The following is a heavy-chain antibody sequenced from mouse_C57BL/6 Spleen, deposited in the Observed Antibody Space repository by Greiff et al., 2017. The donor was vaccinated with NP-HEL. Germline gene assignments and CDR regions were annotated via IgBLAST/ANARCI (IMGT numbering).Heavy chain of an antibody. Sequence: VQLQQSGAELVKPGASVKISCKASGYAFSSYWMNWVKQRPGKGLEWIGQIYPGDGDTNYNGKFKGKATLTADKSSSTAYMQLSSLTSEDSAVYSCARSGDGPYAMDYWGQGTSVTVSS. CDR2: IYPGDGDT. J-gene: IGHJ4*01. CDR3: ARSGDGPYAMDY. D-gene: IGHD2-3*01. CDR1: GYAFSSYW. V-gene: IGHV1-80*01.